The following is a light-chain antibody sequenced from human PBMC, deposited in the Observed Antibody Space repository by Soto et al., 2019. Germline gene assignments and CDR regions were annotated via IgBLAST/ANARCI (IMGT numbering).Light chain of an antibody. V-gene: IGLV2-14*03. CDR3: GLHTSRYSGQIV. CDR2: DVS. Sequence: QSVLTQPASVSGSTGQSTTISCTGNSSDIGDYNYVSWYQHHPGKAPKLMIYDVSNRPSGVSNRFSGSKSGNTASLTISGLNDMYNLDYHGGLHTSRYSGQIVFG. J-gene: IGLJ7*01. CDR1: SSDIGDYNY.